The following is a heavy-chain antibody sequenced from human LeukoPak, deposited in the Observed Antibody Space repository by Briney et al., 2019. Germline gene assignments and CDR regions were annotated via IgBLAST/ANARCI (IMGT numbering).Heavy chain of an antibody. V-gene: IGHV1-24*01. CDR3: ATDLGYYDSSGYYGY. J-gene: IGHJ4*02. Sequence: ASVTVSCTVSGYTLTELSMHWVRQAPGKGLEWMGGFDPEDGETIYAQKFQGRVTTTEDTSTDTAYMELSSLRSEDTAVYYCATDLGYYDSSGYYGYWGEGTLVTVSS. CDR1: GYTLTELS. CDR2: FDPEDGET. D-gene: IGHD3-22*01.